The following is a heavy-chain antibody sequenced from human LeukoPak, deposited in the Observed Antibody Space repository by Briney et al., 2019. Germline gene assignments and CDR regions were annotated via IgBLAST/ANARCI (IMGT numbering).Heavy chain of an antibody. CDR1: GFTFSSYS. V-gene: IGHV3-21*01. J-gene: IGHJ4*02. CDR3: ARAGGGSYYGLNDY. CDR2: ISSSSSYI. Sequence: PGGSLRLSCAASGFTFSSYSMNWVRQAPGKGLEWVSSISSSSSYIYYADSVKGRFTISRDNAKNSLYLQMNSLRAEDTAVYYCARAGGGSYYGLNDYWGQGTLVTVSS. D-gene: IGHD1-26*01.